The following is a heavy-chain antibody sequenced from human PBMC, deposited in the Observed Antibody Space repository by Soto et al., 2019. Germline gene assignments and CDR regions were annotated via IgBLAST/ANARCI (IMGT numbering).Heavy chain of an antibody. Sequence: SETLSLTCTVSGDSLSSRGYYWTWIRQHPGKGLEWIGYIYHSGSTNYNPSLKSRVTISVDKSKNQFSLKLSSVTAADTAVYYCARATRTKSKKLLWFGELSSQIDYWGQGTLVTVSS. CDR3: ARATRTKSKKLLWFGELSSQIDY. J-gene: IGHJ4*02. V-gene: IGHV4-61*08. CDR2: IYHSGST. D-gene: IGHD3-10*01. CDR1: GDSLSSRGYY.